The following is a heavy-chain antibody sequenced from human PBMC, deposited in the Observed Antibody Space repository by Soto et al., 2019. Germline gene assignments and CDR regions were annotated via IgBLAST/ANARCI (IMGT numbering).Heavy chain of an antibody. CDR3: ARDGGANTGFDS. CDR2: TYYSGST. CDR1: GGYISSGGYY. D-gene: IGHD2-15*01. Sequence: QVQLQESGPGLVKPSQTLSLTCTVSGGYISSGGYYWSWIRQHPGKGLEWIGYTYYSGSTYFNPSLKSRVIISVDTSKNQFSLKLSSVTAADTAVYYCARDGGANTGFDSWGQGTLVTVSS. J-gene: IGHJ4*02. V-gene: IGHV4-31*03.